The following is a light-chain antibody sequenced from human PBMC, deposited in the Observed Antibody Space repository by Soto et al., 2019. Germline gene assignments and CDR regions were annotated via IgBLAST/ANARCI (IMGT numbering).Light chain of an antibody. J-gene: IGKJ1*01. CDR3: QQSFFAPPT. CDR2: ETS. V-gene: IGKV1-39*01. CDR1: QNIRTY. Sequence: IQVTQSPSALSASVGATVFITCRTSQNIRTYLSLYQQKPNKAPNLLIYETSDLQTGVPSRFSGSGSGTDFTLTITNLQPEDFAVYYCQQSFFAPPTFGQGTKVDIK.